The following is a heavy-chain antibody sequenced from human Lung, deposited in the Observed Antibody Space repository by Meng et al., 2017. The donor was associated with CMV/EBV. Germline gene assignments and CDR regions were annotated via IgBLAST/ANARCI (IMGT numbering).Heavy chain of an antibody. CDR3: ASFPPPGKQWLVTDY. D-gene: IGHD6-19*01. CDR1: GAPSSSSNW. Sequence: SGPGLVKPSGATSPTCAVSGAPSSSSNWWSWVRQPPGKVLEWIGEIYHSGSTNYNPSLKSRVTISVDKSKNQFSLKLSSVTAADTAVYYCASFPPPGKQWLVTDYWGQGTLVTVSS. CDR2: IYHSGST. V-gene: IGHV4-4*02. J-gene: IGHJ4*02.